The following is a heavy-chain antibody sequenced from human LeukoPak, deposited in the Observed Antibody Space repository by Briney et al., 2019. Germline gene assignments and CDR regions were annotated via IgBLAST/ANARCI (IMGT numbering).Heavy chain of an antibody. CDR2: IYYSGST. V-gene: IGHV4-39*01. J-gene: IGHJ5*02. CDR1: GGSISSSSYY. Sequence: SATLSLTCTVSGGSISSSSYYWGWIRQPPGKGLEWIGSIYYSGSTYYNPSLKSRVTISVDTSKNQFSLKLSSVTAADTAVYYCARQNHWFDPWGQGTLVTVSS. CDR3: ARQNHWFDP.